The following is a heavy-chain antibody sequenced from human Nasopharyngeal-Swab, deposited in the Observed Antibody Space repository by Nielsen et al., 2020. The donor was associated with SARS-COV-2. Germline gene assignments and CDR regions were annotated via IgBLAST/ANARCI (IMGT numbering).Heavy chain of an antibody. D-gene: IGHD3-10*01. J-gene: IGHJ6*02. CDR2: INPNSGGT. CDR3: ARERRYGSGSYYYYGMDV. V-gene: IGHV1-2*06. Sequence: WLRQAPGQGLGWMGRINPNSGGTNYAQKFQGRVTMTRDTSISTAYMELSRLRSDDTAVYYCARERRYGSGSYYYYGMDVWGQGTTVTVSS.